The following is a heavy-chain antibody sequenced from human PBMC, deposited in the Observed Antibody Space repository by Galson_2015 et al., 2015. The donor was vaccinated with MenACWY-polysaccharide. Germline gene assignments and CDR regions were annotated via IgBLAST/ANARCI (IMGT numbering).Heavy chain of an antibody. Sequence: SLRLSCAASGFTFSSYVMIWVRQAPGKGLEWVSFLHSSGNTDHTDSVKGRFTISRDTSTNTLYLHMNSLRAEDTAVYFCARATLSGGFESWGQGTLVTVSS. D-gene: IGHD1-1*01. CDR2: LHSSGNT. CDR1: GFTFSSYV. J-gene: IGHJ4*02. CDR3: ARATLSGGFES. V-gene: IGHV3-53*01.